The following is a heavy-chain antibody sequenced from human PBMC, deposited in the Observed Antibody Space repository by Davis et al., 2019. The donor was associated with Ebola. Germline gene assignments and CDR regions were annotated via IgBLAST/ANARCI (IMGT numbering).Heavy chain of an antibody. CDR3: TTPGGQDSGYDVFDI. Sequence: AASVKVSCKASGYSFNRHGISWVRQAPGQGLEWMGWISPDDGYANYAQNFQGRVTVTRDTSTTTVYMDLSSLRSEDTALYYCTTPGGQDSGYDVFDIWGQGTMVTVSS. CDR1: GYSFNRHG. V-gene: IGHV1-18*01. CDR2: ISPDDGYA. J-gene: IGHJ3*02. D-gene: IGHD5-12*01.